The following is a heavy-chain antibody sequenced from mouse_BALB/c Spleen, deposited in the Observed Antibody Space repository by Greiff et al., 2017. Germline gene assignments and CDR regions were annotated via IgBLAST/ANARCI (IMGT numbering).Heavy chain of an antibody. Sequence: EVMLVESGGGLVKPGGSLKLSCAASGFSFSSYTMSWVRQTPEKRLEWVATISSGGSYTYYPDSVKGRFTISRDNAKNTLYLQMSSLKSEDTAMYYCTREGDYDRYCDYWGQGTTLTVSS. V-gene: IGHV5-6-4*01. D-gene: IGHD2-4*01. CDR2: ISSGGSYT. J-gene: IGHJ2*01. CDR1: GFSFSSYT. CDR3: TREGDYDRYCDY.